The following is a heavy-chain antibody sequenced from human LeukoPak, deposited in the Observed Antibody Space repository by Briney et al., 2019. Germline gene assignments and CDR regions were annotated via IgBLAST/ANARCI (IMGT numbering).Heavy chain of an antibody. CDR2: INHSGST. D-gene: IGHD3-10*01. CDR1: GGSFSGYY. J-gene: IGHJ6*03. V-gene: IGHV4-34*01. Sequence: SETLSLTCAVYGGSFSGYYWSWIRQPPGKGLKWIGEINHSGSTNYNPSLKSRVTISVDTSKNQFSLRLSPVTATDTAVYYCARQIARGYGINFYYMDVWGKGTTVTVSS. CDR3: ARQIARGYGINFYYMDV.